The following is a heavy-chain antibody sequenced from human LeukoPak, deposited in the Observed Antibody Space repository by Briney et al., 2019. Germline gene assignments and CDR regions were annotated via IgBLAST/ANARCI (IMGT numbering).Heavy chain of an antibody. CDR2: INPNSGDT. CDR3: ARAPKNAAYDI. D-gene: IGHD2-15*01. Sequence: ASVKVSCKASGYTFTGYYIHWVRQAPGQGLEWVGWINPNSGDTHSAQNFQGRVTMTRDTSISTASMDLSRLRSDDTAVYYCARAPKNAAYDIWGRGTMVTVSS. V-gene: IGHV1-2*02. CDR1: GYTFTGYY. J-gene: IGHJ3*02.